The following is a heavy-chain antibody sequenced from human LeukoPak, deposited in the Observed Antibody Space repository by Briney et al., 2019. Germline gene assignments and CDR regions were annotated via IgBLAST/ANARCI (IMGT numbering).Heavy chain of an antibody. CDR2: IKRDGNEK. J-gene: IGHJ5*01. CDR3: AKEGAYPIITYDS. D-gene: IGHD3-10*01. Sequence: GGSLRLSCAASGFTFSSYWMNWVRQAPGKGLEWVANIKRDGNEKNYVDSVKGRFSISRDNAKNSLYLQIDSLRAEDTAVYYCAKEGAYPIITYDSWGQGALVTVSS. CDR1: GFTFSSYW. V-gene: IGHV3-7*01.